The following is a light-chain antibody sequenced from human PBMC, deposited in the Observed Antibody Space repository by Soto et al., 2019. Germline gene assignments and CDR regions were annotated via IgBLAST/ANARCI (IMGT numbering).Light chain of an antibody. J-gene: IGKJ1*01. CDR2: DDS. CDR3: QKYNSYPWT. Sequence: DIQMTQSPSTLSSSVGDRLTITCRASQSISSWLAWYQQKTGKAPKLLIFDDSSLESGVPSRFSGSGSGTEFTLTISRLQPDDFATYYCQKYNSYPWTCGQGTKVDIK. CDR1: QSISSW. V-gene: IGKV1-5*01.